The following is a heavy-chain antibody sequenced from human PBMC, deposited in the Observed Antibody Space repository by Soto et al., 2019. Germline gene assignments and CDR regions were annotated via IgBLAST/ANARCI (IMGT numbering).Heavy chain of an antibody. V-gene: IGHV3-23*01. CDR3: AGRVAVAGTLAF. CDR2: IDETGTNT. J-gene: IGHJ4*02. Sequence: PGGSLRLSCAASGLTFSSCAMSWVRQAPGKGLEWLSAIDETGTNTFYADSVKGRFTISRDNSKNTLFLQMNSLGVEDTAVYYCAGRVAVAGTLAFWSQGTLVTVSS. CDR1: GLTFSSCA. D-gene: IGHD6-19*01.